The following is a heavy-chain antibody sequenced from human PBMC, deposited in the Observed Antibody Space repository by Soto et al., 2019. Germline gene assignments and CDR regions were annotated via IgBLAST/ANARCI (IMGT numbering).Heavy chain of an antibody. CDR3: ARGIATGQLDP. J-gene: IGHJ5*02. V-gene: IGHV1-3*01. D-gene: IGHD2-15*01. CDR2: INPDNGNT. CDR1: GYTFTRYT. Sequence: QVQLVQSGAEVKKPGASVKISCKASGYTFTRYTMNWVRQAPGQRLEWMGWINPDNGNTKSSQKFQDRVIITSDTSASTAYMDLRRLRSEDTAVYYCARGIATGQLDPWGQGTLVTVS.